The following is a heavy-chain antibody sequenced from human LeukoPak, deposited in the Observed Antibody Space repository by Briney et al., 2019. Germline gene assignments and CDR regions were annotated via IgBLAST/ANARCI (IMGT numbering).Heavy chain of an antibody. Sequence: RPSETLSLTCTVSGGSFSSGDYYWSWTRQPPGKGLEWIGYIYYSGSTYYNPSLKSRVTISVDTSKNQFSLKLNSVTAADTAVYYCARVPDYGDYYFDYWGQGTLVTVSS. CDR3: ARVPDYGDYYFDY. CDR2: IYYSGST. V-gene: IGHV4-30-4*01. CDR1: GGSFSSGDYY. J-gene: IGHJ4*02. D-gene: IGHD4-17*01.